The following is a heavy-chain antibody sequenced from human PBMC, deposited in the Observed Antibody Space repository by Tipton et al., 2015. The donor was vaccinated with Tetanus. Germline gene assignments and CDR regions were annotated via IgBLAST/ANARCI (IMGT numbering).Heavy chain of an antibody. V-gene: IGHV3-23*01. D-gene: IGHD1-14*01. Sequence: SLRLSCAASGFTFTSYTMNWVRQAPGNGLEWGAAISGSRLTPYYADSVKGRFTISRDNPKNTLSLQLNSLRADDTAIYYCAKEALGVLNLWGKGTTVIVSS. CDR3: AKEALGVLNL. J-gene: IGHJ6*04. CDR2: ISGSRLTP. CDR1: GFTFTSYT.